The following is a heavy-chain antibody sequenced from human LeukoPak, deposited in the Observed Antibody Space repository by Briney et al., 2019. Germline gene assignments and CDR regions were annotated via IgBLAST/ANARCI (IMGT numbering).Heavy chain of an antibody. CDR2: VSADGRTQ. CDR3: AREFGHNRWYFDY. J-gene: IGHJ4*02. Sequence: GSLRLSCAASGFTFRTYSINWVRQAPGKGLEWVTVVSADGRTQLYSDSVKGRFTISRDNSLNTLHLQMNSLRTEDTAVYYCAREFGHNRWYFDYWGQGALVTVSS. CDR1: GFTFRTYS. D-gene: IGHD5-24*01. V-gene: IGHV3-30*03.